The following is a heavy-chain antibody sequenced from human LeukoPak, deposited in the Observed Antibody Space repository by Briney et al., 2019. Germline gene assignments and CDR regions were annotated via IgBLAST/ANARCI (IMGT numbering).Heavy chain of an antibody. CDR3: ARENADYYFDTSGHRRFDS. V-gene: IGHV3-53*01. Sequence: GGSLRLSCAASGFTVSSNYMNWVRQAPGKGLEWVSVIYSDGRTYYAESVKGRFTISRDISSNTLYLQMNNLGVEDTAIYYCARENADYYFDTSGHRRFDSWGQGTLVTVSS. D-gene: IGHD3-22*01. J-gene: IGHJ4*02. CDR1: GFTVSSNY. CDR2: IYSDGRT.